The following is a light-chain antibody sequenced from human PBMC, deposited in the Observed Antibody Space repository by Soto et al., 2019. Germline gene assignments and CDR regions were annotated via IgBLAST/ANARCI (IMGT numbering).Light chain of an antibody. CDR1: QSVSSN. J-gene: IGKJ1*01. CDR2: GAS. Sequence: EIVLTQSPATLSVSPGESATLSCRSSQSVSSNLAWYQQKPGQAPRLLIYGASTRATGSPARFSGSGSGTEFTLTISSLQSEDFAVYYCQQYNNWPPTWTFGQGTKVDI. CDR3: QQYNNWPPTWT. V-gene: IGKV3-15*01.